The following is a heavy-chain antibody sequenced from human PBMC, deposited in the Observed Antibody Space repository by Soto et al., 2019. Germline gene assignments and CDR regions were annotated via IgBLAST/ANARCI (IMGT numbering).Heavy chain of an antibody. CDR3: ARDLFRGVVVVAAPDAFDI. D-gene: IGHD2-15*01. J-gene: IGHJ3*02. CDR2: IIPILGIA. V-gene: IGHV1-69*04. Sequence: GASVKVSCKASGGTFSSYTISWVRQAPGQGLEWMGRIIPILGIANYAQKFQGRVTITADKSTSTAYMELSSLRSEDTAVYYCARDLFRGVVVVAAPDAFDIWGQGTMVTVSS. CDR1: GGTFSSYT.